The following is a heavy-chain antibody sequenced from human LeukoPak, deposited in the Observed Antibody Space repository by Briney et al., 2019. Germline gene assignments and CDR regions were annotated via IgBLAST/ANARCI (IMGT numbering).Heavy chain of an antibody. Sequence: PSETLSLTCTVSGGSISSYYWSWIRQPPGKGLEWIGYIYCTGNTNYNPSLKSRVTISVDTSKNQFSLKLTSVTAADTAVYFCARGYSATYGRFDPWGQGTLVTVSS. J-gene: IGHJ5*02. CDR1: GGSISSYY. CDR2: IYCTGNT. V-gene: IGHV4-59*01. D-gene: IGHD1-26*01. CDR3: ARGYSATYGRFDP.